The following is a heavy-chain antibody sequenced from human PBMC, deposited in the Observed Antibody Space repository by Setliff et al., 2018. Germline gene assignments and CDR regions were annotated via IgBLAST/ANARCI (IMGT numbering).Heavy chain of an antibody. CDR2: MHNSGST. Sequence: SETLSLTCTVSGGSFNAYSWTWIRQSAGKGLEWIGRMHNSGSTNYNSFFQGRVSISVDESKTQFSLNLYSVTAADTAVYYCARDRTAYSYGLDVWGRGTTVTVSS. CDR3: ARDRTAYSYGLDV. D-gene: IGHD5-18*01. V-gene: IGHV4-4*07. CDR1: GGSFNAYS. J-gene: IGHJ6*02.